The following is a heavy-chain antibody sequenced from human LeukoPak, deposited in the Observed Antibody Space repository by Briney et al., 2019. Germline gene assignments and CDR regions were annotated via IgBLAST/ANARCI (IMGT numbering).Heavy chain of an antibody. CDR3: AKHLRCSGDSCYRPSYYYYGMDV. CDR2: IGGGGGDR. Sequence: GGSLRLSCAVSGFTFSNHAMSWVRQAPGKGLEWVSTIGGGGGDRYYADSVKGRFTNSRDNSKNTLYLQMNSLRAEDTAVYYCAKHLRCSGDSCYRPSYYYYGMDVWGQGTTVTVSS. V-gene: IGHV3-23*01. CDR1: GFTFSNHA. D-gene: IGHD2-15*01. J-gene: IGHJ6*02.